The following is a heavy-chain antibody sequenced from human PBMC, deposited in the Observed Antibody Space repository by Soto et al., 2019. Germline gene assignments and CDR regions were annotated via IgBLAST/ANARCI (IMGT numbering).Heavy chain of an antibody. CDR3: ALPFVNSGYDAPLGN. Sequence: QVQLVQSGAEVKKPGASVKVSCKASGYTFTSYGISWVRQAPGQGLEWMGWISAYNGNTNYAQKLQGRVTMTTDTSTSTAYTELRSLRSDDTAVYYCALPFVNSGYDAPLGNWGQGTLVTVSS. CDR2: ISAYNGNT. V-gene: IGHV1-18*01. J-gene: IGHJ4*02. CDR1: GYTFTSYG. D-gene: IGHD5-12*01.